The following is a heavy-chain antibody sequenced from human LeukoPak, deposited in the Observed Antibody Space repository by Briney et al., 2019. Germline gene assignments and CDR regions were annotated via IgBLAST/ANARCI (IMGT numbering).Heavy chain of an antibody. CDR3: AREVGLGYFDL. Sequence: SETLSLTCTVSGGSLSRGDYYWSWIRQPPGRGLEWIGYMYYSGSTYYNPSLKSRVTISVDTSKNQFSLKLSSVTAADTAVYYCAREVGLGYFDLWGRGTLVTVSS. J-gene: IGHJ2*01. CDR2: MYYSGST. CDR1: GGSLSRGDYY. V-gene: IGHV4-30-4*08. D-gene: IGHD2-15*01.